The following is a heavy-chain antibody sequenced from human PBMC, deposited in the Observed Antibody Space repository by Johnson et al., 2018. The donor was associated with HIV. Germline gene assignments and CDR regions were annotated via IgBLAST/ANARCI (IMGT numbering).Heavy chain of an antibody. D-gene: IGHD6-6*01. Sequence: QVQLVESGGGVVQPGGSLRLSCAASGFTFSSYGMHWVSQAPGKGLEGVALSRCDGSNKYYTDSVKGRFTISRDNSKNTLYLQMNSLRAEDTAVYYCATSQLALPPGVFDIWGQGTMVTVSS. CDR2: SRCDGSNK. V-gene: IGHV3-30*02. J-gene: IGHJ3*02. CDR3: ATSQLALPPGVFDI. CDR1: GFTFSSYG.